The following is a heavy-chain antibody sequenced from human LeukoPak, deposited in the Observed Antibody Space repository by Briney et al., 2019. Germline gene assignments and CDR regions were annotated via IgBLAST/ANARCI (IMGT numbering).Heavy chain of an antibody. CDR3: TGVSRSSWYDY. V-gene: IGHV3-15*01. J-gene: IGHJ4*02. Sequence: KTGGSLRLSCAASGFIFSNAWMSWVRQAPGKGLEWVGRIKSKTDGGTPDYAAPVKGRFTISRDDSKNTLYLQMNSLKTEDTAVYYCTGVSRSSWYDYWGQGTLVTVSS. CDR2: IKSKTDGGTP. CDR1: GFIFSNAW. D-gene: IGHD6-13*01.